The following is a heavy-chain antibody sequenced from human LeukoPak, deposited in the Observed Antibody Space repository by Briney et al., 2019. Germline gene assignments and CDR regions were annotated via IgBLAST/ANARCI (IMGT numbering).Heavy chain of an antibody. Sequence: PSETLSLTCAVSGYSISSGYYWGWIRQPPGKGLEWIGSIYHSGSTYYNPSLKSRVTISVDTSKNQFSLKLSSVTAADTAVYYCARPRIAVAGNAFDIWGQGTMVTVSS. CDR3: ARPRIAVAGNAFDI. V-gene: IGHV4-38-2*01. J-gene: IGHJ3*02. CDR1: GYSISSGYY. CDR2: IYHSGST. D-gene: IGHD6-19*01.